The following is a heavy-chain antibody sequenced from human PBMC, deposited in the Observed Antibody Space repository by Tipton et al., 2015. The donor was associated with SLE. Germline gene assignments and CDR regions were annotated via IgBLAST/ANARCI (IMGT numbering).Heavy chain of an antibody. Sequence: SLRLSCAASRFTFNDYSMHWVRQAPGKGLEWVAGVSDDGEKKNYADSARGRFTISRDNSKNTLYLQMSSLMTEDTAVYSCAREAEGPYCVGDCYSHYFDYWGQGTLVTVSS. D-gene: IGHD2-21*01. CDR3: AREAEGPYCVGDCYSHYFDY. CDR1: RFTFNDYS. V-gene: IGHV3-30*04. J-gene: IGHJ4*02. CDR2: VSDDGEKK.